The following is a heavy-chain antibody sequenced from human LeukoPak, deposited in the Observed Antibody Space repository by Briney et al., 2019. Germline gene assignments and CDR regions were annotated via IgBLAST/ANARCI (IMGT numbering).Heavy chain of an antibody. CDR2: IRQDGNEK. V-gene: IGHV3-7*01. Sequence: GGSLRLSCAASGLTFSSYWMSWVRQAPGKGLEWVANIRQDGNEKYYVDSVKGRFTISRDNAKNSLFLQMNSLSAEDTAVYYCARRTGSYYDSSGYPDYWGQGTLVTVSS. CDR3: ARRTGSYYDSSGYPDY. CDR1: GLTFSSYW. D-gene: IGHD3-22*01. J-gene: IGHJ4*02.